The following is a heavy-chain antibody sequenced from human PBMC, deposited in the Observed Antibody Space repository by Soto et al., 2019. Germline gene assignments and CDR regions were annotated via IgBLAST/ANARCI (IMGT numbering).Heavy chain of an antibody. CDR1: GFAFSSYQ. CDR3: ARDRVTTFGVVVFDY. J-gene: IGHJ4*02. D-gene: IGHD3-3*01. CDR2: ITSSGSNM. Sequence: EVQLVESGGGVVQPGGSLRLSCAASGFAFSSYQMNWVRQAPGKGLEWISYITSSGSNMYYADSVKGRFTISRDNAENSIYLQMNSLRPEDTAVYHCARDRVTTFGVVVFDYWGQGTLVSVSS. V-gene: IGHV3-48*03.